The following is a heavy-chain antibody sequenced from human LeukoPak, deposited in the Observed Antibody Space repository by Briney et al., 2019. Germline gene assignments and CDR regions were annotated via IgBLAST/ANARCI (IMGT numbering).Heavy chain of an antibody. CDR3: ARDNAYYYGSGSYYRDWFDP. CDR2: ISAYNGNT. Sequence: ASVKVSCKASGYTFTSYGISWVRQAPGQGLEWMGWISAYNGNTNYAQKLQGRVTMTTDTSTSTAYMELRSLRSDDTAVYYCARDNAYYYGSGSYYRDWFDPWGQGTLVTVSS. V-gene: IGHV1-18*01. CDR1: GYTFTSYG. J-gene: IGHJ5*02. D-gene: IGHD3-10*01.